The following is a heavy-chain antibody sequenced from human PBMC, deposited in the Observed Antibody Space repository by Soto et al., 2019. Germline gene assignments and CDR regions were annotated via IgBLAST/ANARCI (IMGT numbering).Heavy chain of an antibody. Sequence: PGGSLRLSCAASGFTFSSYAMSWVRQAPGKGLEWVSAISGSGGSTYYADSVKGRFTISRDNSKNTLYLQMNSLRAEDTAVYYCAKGAIFGVVIINTGYFDYWGQGTLVTVSS. D-gene: IGHD3-3*01. CDR3: AKGAIFGVVIINTGYFDY. J-gene: IGHJ4*02. CDR1: GFTFSSYA. V-gene: IGHV3-23*01. CDR2: ISGSGGST.